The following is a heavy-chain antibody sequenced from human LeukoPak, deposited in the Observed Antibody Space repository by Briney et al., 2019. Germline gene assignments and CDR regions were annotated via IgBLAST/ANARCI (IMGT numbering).Heavy chain of an antibody. D-gene: IGHD6-6*01. J-gene: IGHJ6*02. CDR3: AKYSSSSNYYYGMDI. V-gene: IGHV3-30*18. CDR2: ISYDGSDN. Sequence: PGGSLRLSCVASGFAFSNYGMHWARQAPGKGLDWVAVISYDGSDNYNEDSVKGRFTISRDNSKNTLYLEMNSLRDEDTAVYYCAKYSSSSNYYYGMDIWGQGTTVTVSS. CDR1: GFAFSNYG.